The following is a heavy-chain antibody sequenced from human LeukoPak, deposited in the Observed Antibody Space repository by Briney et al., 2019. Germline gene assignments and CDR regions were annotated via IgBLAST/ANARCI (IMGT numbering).Heavy chain of an antibody. D-gene: IGHD6-13*01. CDR2: IYYSGST. V-gene: IGHV4-59*08. CDR3: ARGGSSTNAFDI. Sequence: PSETLPLTCTVSGGSISSYYWSWIRQPPGKGLEWIGYIYYSGSTNYNPSLKSRVTVSVDTSKNQFSLKLSSVTAADTAVYYCARGGSSTNAFDIWGQGTMVTVSS. J-gene: IGHJ3*02. CDR1: GGSISSYY.